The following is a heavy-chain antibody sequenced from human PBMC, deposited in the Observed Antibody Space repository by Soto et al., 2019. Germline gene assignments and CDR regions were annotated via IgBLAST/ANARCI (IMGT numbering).Heavy chain of an antibody. J-gene: IGHJ4*02. Sequence: PGGSLRLSCAASGFSFSSYAMSWVRRARGKGLEWVSTISGNGRSTYYADSVKGRFTISRDNARNTLYLQMSSLTVDDTAVYFCAKGGFPMIVGAPATFYFASGGQGSLVTVPS. CDR2: ISGNGRST. CDR1: GFSFSSYA. CDR3: AKGGFPMIVGAPATFYFAS. D-gene: IGHD3-22*01. V-gene: IGHV3-23*01.